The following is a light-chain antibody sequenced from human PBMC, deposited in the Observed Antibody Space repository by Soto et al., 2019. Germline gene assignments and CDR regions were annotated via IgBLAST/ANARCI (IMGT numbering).Light chain of an antibody. V-gene: IGKV1-8*01. CDR2: AAS. J-gene: IGKJ1*01. Sequence: AIRMTQSPSSLSASPEERVTITCRASQGISNYLAWYQQKPGKAPKLLVYAASTLDAGVPSRFSGSGSGTEFTLTISSLQPDEFATYYCQQYYSLWTFGPGTKV. CDR1: QGISNY. CDR3: QQYYSLWT.